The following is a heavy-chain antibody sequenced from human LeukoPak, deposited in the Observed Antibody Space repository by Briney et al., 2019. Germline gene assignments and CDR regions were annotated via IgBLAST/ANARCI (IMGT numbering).Heavy chain of an antibody. Sequence: GGSLRLSCAASGFTFSSNWIHWVRQAPGKGLVWVSRINSDGGSTSYADSVKGRFTISRDNAKNTLYLQMNSLRAEDTAVYYCAGFWGYYYGMDVWGQGTTVTVSS. CDR1: GFTFSSNW. V-gene: IGHV3-74*01. CDR2: INSDGGST. D-gene: IGHD3-16*01. CDR3: AGFWGYYYGMDV. J-gene: IGHJ6*02.